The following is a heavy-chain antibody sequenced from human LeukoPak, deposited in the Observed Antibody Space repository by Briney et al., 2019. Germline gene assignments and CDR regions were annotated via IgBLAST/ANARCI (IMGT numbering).Heavy chain of an antibody. V-gene: IGHV3-23*01. D-gene: IGHD5-18*01. CDR3: AKSGYSYGNYFDY. CDR2: ISGSGGST. CDR1: GFTFSSYA. Sequence: GGSLRLSCAASGFTFSSYAMSWVRQAPGKGLEWVSAISGSGGSTYYADSAKGRFTISRDNSKNTLYLQMNSLRAEDTAVYYCAKSGYSYGNYFDYTGQGTLVTVSS. J-gene: IGHJ4*02.